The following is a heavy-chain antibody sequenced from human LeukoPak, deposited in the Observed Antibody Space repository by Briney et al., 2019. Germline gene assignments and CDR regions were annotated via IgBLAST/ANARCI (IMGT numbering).Heavy chain of an antibody. J-gene: IGHJ3*02. CDR3: ARGSPVEMATADAFDI. CDR2: IIPIFGTA. Sequence: ASVKVSCKASGGTFSSYAISWVRQAPGLGLEWMGGIIPIFGTANYAQKFQGRVTITTDESTSTAYMELSSLRSEDTAVYYCARGSPVEMATADAFDIWGQGTMVTVSS. D-gene: IGHD5-24*01. CDR1: GGTFSSYA. V-gene: IGHV1-69*05.